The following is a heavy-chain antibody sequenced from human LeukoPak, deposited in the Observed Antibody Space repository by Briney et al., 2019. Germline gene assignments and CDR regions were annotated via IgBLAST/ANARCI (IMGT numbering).Heavy chain of an antibody. CDR3: ARGHYGMDV. CDR1: GFTFNDHY. J-gene: IGHJ6*02. Sequence: PGQSLRLSCAASGFTFNDHYMSWIRQAPGKGLEWVSYISTTSRYTDYADSVKGRFTISRDSAKNSLDLQMSSLRADDTAVYYCARGHYGMDVWGRGTTVTV. V-gene: IGHV3-11*06. CDR2: ISTTSRYT.